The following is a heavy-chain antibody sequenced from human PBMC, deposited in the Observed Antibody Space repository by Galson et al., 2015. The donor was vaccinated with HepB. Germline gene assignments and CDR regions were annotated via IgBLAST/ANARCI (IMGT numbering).Heavy chain of an antibody. CDR1: GFTFSSYA. CDR2: ISGSGGST. J-gene: IGHJ5*02. CDR3: AYSSGWYESWFDP. D-gene: IGHD6-19*01. V-gene: IGHV3-23*01. Sequence: SLRLSCAASGFTFSSYAMSWVRQAPGKGLEWVSAISGSGGSTYYADSVKGRFTISRDNSKNTLYLQMNSLRAEDTAVYYCAYSSGWYESWFDPWGQGTLVTVSS.